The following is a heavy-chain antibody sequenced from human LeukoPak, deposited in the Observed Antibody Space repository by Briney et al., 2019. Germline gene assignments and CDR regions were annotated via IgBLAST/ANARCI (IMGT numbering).Heavy chain of an antibody. CDR1: GFTFSDFW. Sequence: GGSLRLSCAASGFTFSDFWMHWVRQAPGKGLEWVSAISGSGGSTYYADSVKGRFTISRDNSKNTLYLQMNSLRAEDTAVYYCTTDPIYDILTGYPVPYWGQGTLVTVSS. CDR2: ISGSGGST. D-gene: IGHD3-9*01. J-gene: IGHJ4*02. V-gene: IGHV3-23*01. CDR3: TTDPIYDILTGYPVPY.